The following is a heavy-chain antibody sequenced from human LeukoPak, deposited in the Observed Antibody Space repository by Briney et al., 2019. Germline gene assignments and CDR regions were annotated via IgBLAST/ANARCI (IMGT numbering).Heavy chain of an antibody. J-gene: IGHJ2*01. CDR3: ARDSRGYCSGGSCYSDFDL. CDR1: GFTFSSYT. D-gene: IGHD2-15*01. Sequence: SGGSLRLSCAASGFTFSSYTMNWVRQAPGKGLEWVSYISSSSSTIYYADSVKGRFTISRDNAKNSLYLQMNSLRAEDTAVYYCARDSRGYCSGGSCYSDFDLWGRGTLVTVSS. V-gene: IGHV3-48*04. CDR2: ISSSSSTI.